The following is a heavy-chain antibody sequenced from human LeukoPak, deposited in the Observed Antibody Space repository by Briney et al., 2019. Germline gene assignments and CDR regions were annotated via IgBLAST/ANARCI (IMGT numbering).Heavy chain of an antibody. CDR1: GGSFSGYY. D-gene: IGHD6-13*01. Sequence: SETLSLTCAVYGGSFSGYYWSWIRQPPGKGLEWIGEINHSGSTNYNPSLKSRVTISVDTSKNLFSLKLSSVTAADTAVYYCARGGKQQLSAYFDYWGQGTLVTVSS. CDR3: ARGGKQQLSAYFDY. CDR2: INHSGST. V-gene: IGHV4-34*01. J-gene: IGHJ4*02.